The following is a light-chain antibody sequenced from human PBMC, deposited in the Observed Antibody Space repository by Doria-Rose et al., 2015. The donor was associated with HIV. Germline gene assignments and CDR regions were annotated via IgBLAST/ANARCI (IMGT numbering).Light chain of an antibody. CDR3: RQYGYSWT. V-gene: IGKV3-20*01. J-gene: IGKJ1*01. CDR1: QSFSSTY. CDR2: DGS. Sequence: EIVLTQSPGTLSLSPGERATLSCRASQSFSSTYLAWYQQRPVQAPSLLIYDGSTRATGIPDRFSASGSVTDFTLTINRLEPEDFALYYCRQYGYSWTFGQGTKVEI.